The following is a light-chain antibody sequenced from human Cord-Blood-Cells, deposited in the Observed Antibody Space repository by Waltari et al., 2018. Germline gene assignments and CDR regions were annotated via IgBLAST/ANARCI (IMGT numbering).Light chain of an antibody. CDR2: AAS. V-gene: IGKV1-39*01. Sequence: DIQMTQSPSSLSASVGDRVTITCPASQSISSYLNWYHQKPGKAPKLLIYAASSLQSGVPSRFSGSGYGTDFTLTISSLQPEDFATYYCQQSYSTPPITPGPGTPLEI. J-gene: IGKJ5*01. CDR3: QQSYSTPPIT. CDR1: QSISSY.